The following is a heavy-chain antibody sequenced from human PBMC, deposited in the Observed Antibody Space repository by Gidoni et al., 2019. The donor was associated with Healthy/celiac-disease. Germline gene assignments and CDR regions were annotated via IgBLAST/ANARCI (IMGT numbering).Heavy chain of an antibody. CDR3: ARVSDGSDY. V-gene: IGHV4-61*01. CDR1: GGSVSSGSYY. CDR2: IYYSGST. Sequence: QVQLQESGPGLLTPSETLSLTCTVSGGSVSSGSYYWSWIRQPPGKGLEWIGYIYYSGSTNYNPSLKSRVTISVDTSKNQFSLKLSSVTAADTAVYYCARVSDGSDYWGQGTLVTVSS. J-gene: IGHJ4*02. D-gene: IGHD5-12*01.